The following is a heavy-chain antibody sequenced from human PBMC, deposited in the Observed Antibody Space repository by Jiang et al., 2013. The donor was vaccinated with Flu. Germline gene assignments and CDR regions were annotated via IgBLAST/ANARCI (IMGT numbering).Heavy chain of an antibody. CDR1: GFTFSSYS. D-gene: IGHD3-10*01. Sequence: VQLLESGGGLVKPGGSLRLSCAASGFTFSSYSMNWVRQAPGKGLEWVSSISSSSSYIYYADSVKGRFTISRDNAKNSLYLQMNSLRAEDTAVYYCARDYKSTDPSFGYWGQGTLVTVSS. CDR2: ISSSSSYI. J-gene: IGHJ4*02. CDR3: ARDYKSTDPSFGY. V-gene: IGHV3-21*01.